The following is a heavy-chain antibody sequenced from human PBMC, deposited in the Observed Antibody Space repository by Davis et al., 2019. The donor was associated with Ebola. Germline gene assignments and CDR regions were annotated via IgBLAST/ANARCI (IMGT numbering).Heavy chain of an antibody. CDR3: ARGPHIVVLPNWFDP. D-gene: IGHD2-2*01. CDR1: GYTFTGYY. CDR2: INPSGGST. V-gene: IGHV1-46*01. J-gene: IGHJ5*02. Sequence: AASVKVSCKASGYTFTGYYMHWVRQAPGQGLEWMGIINPSGGSTSYAQKFQGRVTMTRDTSTSTVYMELSSLRSEDTAVYYCARGPHIVVLPNWFDPWGQGTLVTVSS.